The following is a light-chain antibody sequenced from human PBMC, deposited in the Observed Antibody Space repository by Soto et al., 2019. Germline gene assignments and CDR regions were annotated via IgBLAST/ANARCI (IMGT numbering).Light chain of an antibody. Sequence: ILMKHAPPHLFVPPREGSTPPCRASQSVSSNLAWYQQRPGQAPRLLIYGASTRATGIPARFSGSGSGTEFTLTISSLQSEDFAVYYCQQYNNWPAWAFGQGTKVDIK. V-gene: IGKV3-15*01. CDR3: QQYNNWPAWA. J-gene: IGKJ1*01. CDR1: QSVSSN. CDR2: GAS.